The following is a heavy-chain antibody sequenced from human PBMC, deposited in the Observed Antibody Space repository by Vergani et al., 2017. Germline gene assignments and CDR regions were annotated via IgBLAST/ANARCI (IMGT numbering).Heavy chain of an antibody. Sequence: QVQLQESGPGLVKPSETLSLTCTVSGGSISSYYWSWIRQPPGKGLDWIGYIYYSGSTNYNPSLKSRVTISVDTSKNPFSLKLSSVTAADTAVYYCAMNPYCGGDCYSDAFDIWGQGTMVTVSS. J-gene: IGHJ3*02. CDR1: GGSISSYY. CDR3: AMNPYCGGDCYSDAFDI. CDR2: IYYSGST. V-gene: IGHV4-59*01. D-gene: IGHD2-21*02.